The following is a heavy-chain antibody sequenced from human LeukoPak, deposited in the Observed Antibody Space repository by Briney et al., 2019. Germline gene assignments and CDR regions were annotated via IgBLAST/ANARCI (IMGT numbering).Heavy chain of an antibody. CDR1: RFTFSDYF. CDR2: ISSGGTTI. J-gene: IGHJ5*02. CDR3: ARGSGGYDL. Sequence: GGSLRLSCAASRFTFSDYFMSWIRQAPGKGLDWVSYISSGGTTIYYTDSVKGRFTISRDNAKNSLYLQMNTLRAEDTAVYYCARGSGGYDLWGQGTLVTVSS. D-gene: IGHD5-12*01. V-gene: IGHV3-11*01.